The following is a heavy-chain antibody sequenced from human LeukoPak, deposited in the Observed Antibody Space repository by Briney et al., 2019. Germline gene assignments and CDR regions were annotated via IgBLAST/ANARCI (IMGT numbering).Heavy chain of an antibody. V-gene: IGHV4-61*02. Sequence: TSETLSLTCTVSGGSISSGSYYWSWIRQPAGKGLEWIGRIYTSGSTNYNPSLKSRVTISVDTSKNQFSLKLSSVTAADTAVYYCARDALDSSGWKNWFDPWGQGTLVTVSS. J-gene: IGHJ5*02. D-gene: IGHD6-19*01. CDR1: GGSISSGSYY. CDR3: ARDALDSSGWKNWFDP. CDR2: IYTSGST.